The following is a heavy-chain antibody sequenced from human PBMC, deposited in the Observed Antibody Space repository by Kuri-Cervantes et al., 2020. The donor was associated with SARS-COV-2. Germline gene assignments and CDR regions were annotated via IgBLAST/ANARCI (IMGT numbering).Heavy chain of an antibody. D-gene: IGHD4-17*01. Sequence: GESLKISCAASGFTFSSYSMNWVCQAPGKGLEWVSYISSSSTIYYADSVKGRFTISRDNAKNSLYLQMNSLRDEDTAVYYCASWRNFDHGDYANYYYYGMDVWGQGTTVTVSS. CDR1: GFTFSSYS. CDR3: ASWRNFDHGDYANYYYYGMDV. V-gene: IGHV3-48*02. CDR2: ISSSSTI. J-gene: IGHJ6*02.